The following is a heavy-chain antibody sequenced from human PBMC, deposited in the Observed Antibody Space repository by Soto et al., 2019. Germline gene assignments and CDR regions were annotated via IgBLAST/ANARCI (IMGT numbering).Heavy chain of an antibody. CDR1: GYTVTRHY. Sequence: QVQLVQSGAEVKKPGASVKVSCKASGYTVTRHYMHWVRQAPGQGLEWMGIIDPSGGSTTYAQKFXAXVXXTRDMSTRAGYIELSSMRADDSAIYHRARGTAVVTLDYFDSWGHGTLVTVCS. CDR2: IDPSGGST. J-gene: IGHJ4*01. V-gene: IGHV1-46*01. D-gene: IGHD2-21*02. CDR3: ARGTAVVTLDYFDS.